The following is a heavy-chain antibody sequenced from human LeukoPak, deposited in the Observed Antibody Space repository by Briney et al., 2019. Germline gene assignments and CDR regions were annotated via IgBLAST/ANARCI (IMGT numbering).Heavy chain of an antibody. V-gene: IGHV4-39*01. J-gene: IGHJ4*02. CDR2: IYYSGST. CDR3: ARKYCSGGSCFDY. CDR1: GGSISNYY. D-gene: IGHD2-15*01. Sequence: SETLSLTCTVSGGSISNYYWGWIRQPPGKGLEWIGTIYYSGSTYYSPSLKSRVIISVDTSKNQFSLKLSSVTAADTAVYYCARKYCSGGSCFDYWGQGTLVTVSS.